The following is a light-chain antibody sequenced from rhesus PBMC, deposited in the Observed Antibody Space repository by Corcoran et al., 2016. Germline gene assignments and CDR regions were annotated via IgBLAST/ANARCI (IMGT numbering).Light chain of an antibody. J-gene: IGLJ1*01. Sequence: QAALTQPRSVSGSTGQPVTISCPGTSSDIGGYNYVSWYQQHPGTAPKLMIYEVSKRPSGVSDRFSGSKSGNTASLTISGLQAEDEADYYCSSYAGSNYIFGAGTRLTVL. V-gene: IGLV2-32*02. CDR1: SSDIGGYNY. CDR3: SSYAGSNYI. CDR2: EVS.